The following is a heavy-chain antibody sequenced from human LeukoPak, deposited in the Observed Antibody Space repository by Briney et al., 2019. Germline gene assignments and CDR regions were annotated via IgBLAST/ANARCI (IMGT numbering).Heavy chain of an antibody. D-gene: IGHD6-13*01. CDR1: GFTFSSYS. Sequence: GGSLRLSCAVSGFTFSSYSMNWVRQAPGKGLEWVSSISSSSSYIYYADSVKGRFTISRDNSKNTLYLQMNSLRAEDTAVYYCAKRPRGSSSWYYFDYWGQGTLVTVSS. CDR3: AKRPRGSSSWYYFDY. CDR2: ISSSSSYI. V-gene: IGHV3-21*04. J-gene: IGHJ4*02.